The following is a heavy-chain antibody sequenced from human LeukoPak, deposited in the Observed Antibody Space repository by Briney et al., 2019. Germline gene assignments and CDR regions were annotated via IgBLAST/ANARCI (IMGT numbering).Heavy chain of an antibody. Sequence: ASVKVSCKASGYTFTSYAMNWVRPAPGQGLEWMGWISAYNGNTNYAQKLQGRVTMTTDTSTSTAYMELRSLRSDDTAVYYCARDEAAAPYYFDYWGQGTLVTVSS. CDR3: ARDEAAAPYYFDY. V-gene: IGHV1-18*01. CDR2: ISAYNGNT. D-gene: IGHD2-15*01. CDR1: GYTFTSYA. J-gene: IGHJ4*02.